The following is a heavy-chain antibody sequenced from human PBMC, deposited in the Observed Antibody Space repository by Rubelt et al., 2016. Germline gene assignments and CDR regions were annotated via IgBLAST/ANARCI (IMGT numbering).Heavy chain of an antibody. CDR1: GGSISSSNW. CDR2: IYYSGST. V-gene: IGHV4-4*02. D-gene: IGHD2-21*02. CDR3: ARYCGGDGCDAFDI. Sequence: QVQLQESGPGLVKPSGTLSLTCAVSGGSISSSNWWSWVRQPPGKGLEWIGYIYYSGSTNYNPSLKSRVTISVDTSKNQFSLKLSSVTAADTAVYYCARYCGGDGCDAFDIWGQGTMVTVSS. J-gene: IGHJ3*02.